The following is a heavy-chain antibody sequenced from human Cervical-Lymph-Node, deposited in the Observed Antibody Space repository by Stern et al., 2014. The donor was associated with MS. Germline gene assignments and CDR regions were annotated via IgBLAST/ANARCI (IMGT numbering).Heavy chain of an antibody. CDR2: GYYSGST. CDR3: ARLRVITASFDP. Sequence: QVQLQESGPGLVKPSETLSLICTVSGGSIRSYYWSWIRQPPGKGLEWLGYGYYSGSTNYNPSLKSRVTISVDTSKNQFSLKLTSVTAADTAMYYCARLRVITASFDPWGQGTLVTVSS. D-gene: IGHD4-11*01. V-gene: IGHV4-59*01. J-gene: IGHJ5*02. CDR1: GGSIRSYY.